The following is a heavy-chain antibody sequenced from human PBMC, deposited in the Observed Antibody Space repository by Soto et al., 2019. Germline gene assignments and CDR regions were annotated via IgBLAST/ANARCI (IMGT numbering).Heavy chain of an antibody. CDR3: ARVGSPTLTASDFDY. J-gene: IGHJ4*02. V-gene: IGHV1-3*01. Sequence: ASVKDSCKASGYTFTSYAMHWVRQAPGQRLEWMGWINAGNGNTKYSQKFQGIVTINRDTSASTAYMELSSLRSEDTAVYYCARVGSPTLTASDFDYWGQGTLVTVSS. D-gene: IGHD2-21*02. CDR2: INAGNGNT. CDR1: GYTFTSYA.